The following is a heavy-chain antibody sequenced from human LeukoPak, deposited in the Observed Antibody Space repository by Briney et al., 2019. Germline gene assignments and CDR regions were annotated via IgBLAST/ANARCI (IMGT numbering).Heavy chain of an antibody. Sequence: GGSLRLSCAASGFTLSSYAMSWVRQAPGKGLEWVSLISGSAGSTYYADSVKGRFTISRDITKNTLYPQMNSLRAEDTAAYYCAKDGLGFSEWLPPLGYWGQGTLVTVSS. V-gene: IGHV3-23*01. CDR2: ISGSAGST. J-gene: IGHJ4*02. D-gene: IGHD3-3*01. CDR1: GFTLSSYA. CDR3: AKDGLGFSEWLPPLGY.